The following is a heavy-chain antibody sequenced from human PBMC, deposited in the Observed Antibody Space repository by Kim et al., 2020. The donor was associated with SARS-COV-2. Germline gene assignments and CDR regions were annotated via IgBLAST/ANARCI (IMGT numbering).Heavy chain of an antibody. D-gene: IGHD2-2*01. CDR3: ARDWGDCSSTSCYQYGMDV. Sequence: GGSLRLSCAASGFTFSSYGMHWVRQAPGKGLDKVEEIWNKGSNKYYADSVKGRFTISRDNSKNTLYLQMNSLRAEDTAVYYCARDWGDCSSTSCYQYGMDVWGQGTTVTVSS. J-gene: IGHJ6*02. CDR1: GFTFSSYG. V-gene: IGHV3-33*01. CDR2: IWNKGSNK.